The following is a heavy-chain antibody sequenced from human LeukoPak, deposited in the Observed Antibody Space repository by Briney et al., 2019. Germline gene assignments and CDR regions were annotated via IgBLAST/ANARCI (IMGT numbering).Heavy chain of an antibody. CDR2: INHSGST. Sequence: SETLSLTCGVYGGSFTSYYWTWIRQPPGKGLEWIGEINHSGSTNYNPSLKSRVTISVDTSKNQFSLKLSSVTAADTAVYYCARRRITIFGVVTKYFDYWGQGTLVTVSS. V-gene: IGHV4-34*01. CDR3: ARRRITIFGVVTKYFDY. J-gene: IGHJ4*02. CDR1: GGSFTSYY. D-gene: IGHD3-3*01.